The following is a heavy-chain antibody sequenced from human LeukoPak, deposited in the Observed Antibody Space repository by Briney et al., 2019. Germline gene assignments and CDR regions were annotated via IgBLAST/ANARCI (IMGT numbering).Heavy chain of an antibody. CDR3: ARDQDLTY. CDR1: GFTFSSYA. CDR2: ISYDGSNK. V-gene: IGHV3-30*04. J-gene: IGHJ4*02. Sequence: PGRSLRLSCAASGFTFSSYAMHWVRQAPGKGLEWVAVISYDGSNKYYADSVKGRFTISRDNSKNTLYLQMNSLRAEDTAVYYCARDQDLTYWGQGTLVTVSS.